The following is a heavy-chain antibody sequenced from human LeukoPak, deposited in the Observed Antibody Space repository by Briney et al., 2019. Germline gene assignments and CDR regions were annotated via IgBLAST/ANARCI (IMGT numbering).Heavy chain of an antibody. CDR1: GFTFSDYY. Sequence: GGSLRLSCAASGFTFSDYYMSWIRQAPGKGLEWVSYISSSGSTIYYADSVKGRFTISRDNAKNSLYLQMNSLRAEDTAVYYCARDQERYCSGGSCYQGNWFDPWGQGTLVTGSS. D-gene: IGHD2-15*01. V-gene: IGHV3-11*01. J-gene: IGHJ5*02. CDR3: ARDQERYCSGGSCYQGNWFDP. CDR2: ISSSGSTI.